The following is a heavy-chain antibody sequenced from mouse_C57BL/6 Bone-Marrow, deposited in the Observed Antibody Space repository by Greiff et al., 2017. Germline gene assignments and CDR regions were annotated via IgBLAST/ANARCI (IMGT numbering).Heavy chain of an antibody. J-gene: IGHJ3*01. D-gene: IGHD3-3*01. CDR3: ARPGWAWFAY. CDR2: ISSGSSTI. V-gene: IGHV5-17*01. Sequence: DVMLVESGGGLVKPGGSLKLSCAASGFTFSDYGMHWVRQAPGKGLEWVAYISSGSSTIYYEDKVKGRFTISRDNAKNTLFLQMTSLRSEDTAMYYCARPGWAWFAYWGQGTLVTVSA. CDR1: GFTFSDYG.